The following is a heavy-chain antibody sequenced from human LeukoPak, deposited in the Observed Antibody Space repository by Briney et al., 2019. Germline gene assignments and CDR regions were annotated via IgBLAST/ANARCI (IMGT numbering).Heavy chain of an antibody. Sequence: PGGSLKLSCAASGFTFSGSAMHWVRQASGKGLEWVSAISGSGGSTYYADSVKGRFTISRDNSKNTLYLQMNSLRAEDTAVYYCAKDATVTRDYFDYWGQGTLVTVSS. CDR2: ISGSGGST. V-gene: IGHV3-23*01. J-gene: IGHJ4*02. CDR3: AKDATVTRDYFDY. D-gene: IGHD4-17*01. CDR1: GFTFSGSA.